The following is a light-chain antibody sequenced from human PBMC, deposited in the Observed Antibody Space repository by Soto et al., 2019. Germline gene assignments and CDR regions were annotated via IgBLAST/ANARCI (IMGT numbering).Light chain of an antibody. V-gene: IGKV3-20*01. CDR2: RAS. CDR1: QSVSNNY. CDR3: QQYSSLWT. J-gene: IGKJ1*01. Sequence: EIVLTQSPGTLSLSPGERATLSCRTSQSVSNNYLAWYQQKPGRAPRLLIYRASSRATGIPDMFSGSGSGTDFTLSISRLEPEDFAVYYCQQYSSLWTFGQGTKVDI.